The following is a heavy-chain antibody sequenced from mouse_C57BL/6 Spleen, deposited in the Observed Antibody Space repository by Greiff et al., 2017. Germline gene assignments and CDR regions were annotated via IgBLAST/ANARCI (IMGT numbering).Heavy chain of an antibody. CDR2: INPSTGGT. Sequence: VQLQQSGAELVRPGASVKLSCKASGYTFTDYYMNWVKQSPEKSLEWIGEINPSTGGTTYNQKFKAKATLTVDKSSSTAYMQLKSLTSEDSAVYYCARAYYYGSSLFAYWGQGTLVTVSA. D-gene: IGHD1-1*01. CDR3: ARAYYYGSSLFAY. V-gene: IGHV1-42*01. J-gene: IGHJ3*01. CDR1: GYTFTDYY.